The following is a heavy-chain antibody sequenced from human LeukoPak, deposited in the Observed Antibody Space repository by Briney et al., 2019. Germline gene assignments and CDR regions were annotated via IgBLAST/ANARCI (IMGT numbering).Heavy chain of an antibody. Sequence: ASVKVSSSLSVYTLTQLSMHWMRQAPGKGLEWMGGFDPEDGETIYAQKFQGRVTMTEDTYTDTAYMELSSLRSEDTAVYYCATSGQQLVGSGRYFDLWGRGTLVTVSS. CDR3: ATSGQQLVGSGRYFDL. V-gene: IGHV1-24*01. CDR1: VYTLTQLS. J-gene: IGHJ2*01. CDR2: FDPEDGET. D-gene: IGHD6-13*01.